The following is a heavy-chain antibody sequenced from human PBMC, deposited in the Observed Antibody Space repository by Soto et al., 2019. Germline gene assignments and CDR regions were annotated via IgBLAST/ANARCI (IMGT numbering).Heavy chain of an antibody. CDR2: IYHSGST. CDR1: GGSISSGGYS. J-gene: IGHJ4*02. Sequence: QLQLQESGSGLVKPSQTLSLTCAVSGGSISSGGYSCNWIRQPPGKVLEWIGYIYHSGSTYYNPSLKSRVTISVARSKNQCSLKLSSVTAADTAVYYCARVMTTVTTFDYWGQGTLVTVSS. D-gene: IGHD4-17*01. V-gene: IGHV4-30-2*01. CDR3: ARVMTTVTTFDY.